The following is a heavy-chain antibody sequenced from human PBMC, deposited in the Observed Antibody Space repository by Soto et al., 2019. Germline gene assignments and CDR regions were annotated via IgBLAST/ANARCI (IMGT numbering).Heavy chain of an antibody. Sequence: QVQLVQSGAEVKKPGSSVKVSCKASGATFSSYAISWVRQAPGQGLEWMGGIIPIFGTANYAQKFQGRVTITADESTSTAYMELSSLRSEDTAVYYCARVGGVVVVPAAIGWFDPWGQGTLVTVSS. CDR3: ARVGGVVVVPAAIGWFDP. J-gene: IGHJ5*02. CDR1: GATFSSYA. V-gene: IGHV1-69*01. CDR2: IIPIFGTA. D-gene: IGHD2-2*01.